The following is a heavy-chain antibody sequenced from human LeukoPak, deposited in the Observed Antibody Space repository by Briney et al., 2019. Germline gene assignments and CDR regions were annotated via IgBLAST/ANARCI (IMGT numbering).Heavy chain of an antibody. CDR2: IYYSGTT. V-gene: IGHV4-59*08. J-gene: IGHJ4*02. CDR1: SGSISSYY. Sequence: SETLSLTCTVSSGSISSYYWSWILQPPGKGLEWIGYIYYSGTTNYNPSLKSRVTMSVDTSKNQFSLKVNSVTAADTAVYYCARAGPPGYFDFWGQGTLVTVSS. CDR3: ARAGPPGYFDF.